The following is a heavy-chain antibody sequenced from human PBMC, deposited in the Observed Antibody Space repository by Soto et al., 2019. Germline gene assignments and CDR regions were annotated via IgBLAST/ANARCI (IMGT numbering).Heavy chain of an antibody. V-gene: IGHV3-23*01. D-gene: IGHD6-13*01. J-gene: IGHJ4*02. CDR2: ISSSDFST. Sequence: EVQLLESGGGLVQPGKSLRLSCAASGFTFSSYAMSWVRQAPGKGLEWVSGISSSDFSTYYADSVKGRFTISRDNSENTQYLQMNSLKAEDTAVYYCAKEVAAVGTPRFDYWGQGTLVTVSS. CDR3: AKEVAAVGTPRFDY. CDR1: GFTFSSYA.